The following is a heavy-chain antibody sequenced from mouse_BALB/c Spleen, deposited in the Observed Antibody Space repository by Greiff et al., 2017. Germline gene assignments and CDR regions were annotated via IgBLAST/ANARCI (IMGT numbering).Heavy chain of an antibody. CDR1: GFSLTGYG. CDR2: IWGDGST. V-gene: IGHV2-6-7*01. CDR3: ARYDGFYAMDY. J-gene: IGHJ4*01. Sequence: VQGVESGPGLVAPSQSLSITCTVSGFSLTGYGVNWVRQPPGKGLEWLGMIWGDGSTDYNSALKSRLSISKDNSKSQVFLKMNSLQTDDTARYYCARYDGFYAMDYWGQGTSVTVSS. D-gene: IGHD2-14*01.